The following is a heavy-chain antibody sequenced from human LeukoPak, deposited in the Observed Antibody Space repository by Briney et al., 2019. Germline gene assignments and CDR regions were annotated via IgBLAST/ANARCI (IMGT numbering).Heavy chain of an antibody. CDR2: IYISGST. V-gene: IGHV4-4*07. CDR3: AKSGGYGLIDY. Sequence: SETLSLTCTVSGGSISSYYWSWIRQPAGKGLEWIGRIYISGSTYYNPSLKSRVTISVDTSKNQFSLKLNSVTAADTAMYYCAKSGGYGLIDYWGQGTLVTVSS. D-gene: IGHD1-26*01. J-gene: IGHJ4*02. CDR1: GGSISSYY.